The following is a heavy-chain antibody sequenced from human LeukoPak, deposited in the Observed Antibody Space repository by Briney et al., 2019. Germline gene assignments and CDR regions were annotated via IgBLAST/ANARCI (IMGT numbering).Heavy chain of an antibody. J-gene: IGHJ3*02. V-gene: IGHV4-30-2*01. CDR1: GGSISSGGYS. Sequence: PSETLSLTCAVSGGSISSGGYSWSWIRQPPGKGLEWIGYIYHSGSTYYNPSLKSRVTISVDTSKNQFSLKLSSVTAADTAVYYCARALVSSGSGSYYTAFDIWGQGTMVTVSS. D-gene: IGHD3-10*01. CDR3: ARALVSSGSGSYYTAFDI. CDR2: IYHSGST.